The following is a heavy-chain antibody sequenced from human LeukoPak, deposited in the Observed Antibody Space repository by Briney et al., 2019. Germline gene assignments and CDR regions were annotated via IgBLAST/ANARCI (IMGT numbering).Heavy chain of an antibody. Sequence: SETLSLTCTVSGGSISSYYRSWIRQPPGKGLEWIGYIYYSGSTNYNPSLKSRVTISVDTSKNQFSLKLSSVTAADTAVYYCARGYGDYSPDAFDIWGQGTMVTVSS. V-gene: IGHV4-59*12. D-gene: IGHD4-17*01. CDR2: IYYSGST. CDR3: ARGYGDYSPDAFDI. J-gene: IGHJ3*02. CDR1: GGSISSYY.